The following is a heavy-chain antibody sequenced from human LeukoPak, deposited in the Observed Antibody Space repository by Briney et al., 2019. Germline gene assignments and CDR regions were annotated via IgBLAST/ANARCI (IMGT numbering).Heavy chain of an antibody. V-gene: IGHV3-33*01. CDR3: ARDQGSYYYDSSGYYSLHCGMDV. D-gene: IGHD3-22*01. CDR1: GFTFSSYG. CDR2: IWYDGSNK. Sequence: GGSLRLSCAASGFTFSSYGMHWVRQTPGKGLEWVAVIWYDGSNKYYADSVKGRFTISRDNSKNTLYLQMNSLRAEDTAVYYCARDQGSYYYDSSGYYSLHCGMDVWGQGTTVTVSS. J-gene: IGHJ6*02.